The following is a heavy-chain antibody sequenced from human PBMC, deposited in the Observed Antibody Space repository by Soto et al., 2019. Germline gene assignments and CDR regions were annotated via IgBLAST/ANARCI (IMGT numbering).Heavy chain of an antibody. CDR3: ERGESGSSHYYYYYYMDV. CDR2: IYYSGST. J-gene: IGHJ6*03. Sequence: SETLSLTCTVSGVSISSYYWSWIRQPPGKGLEWIGYIYYSGSTNYNPSLKSRVTISVDTSKNQFSLKLSTVTAADTAVYYWERGESGSSHYYYYYYMDVWGKGTTVTVSS. V-gene: IGHV4-59*01. D-gene: IGHD1-26*01. CDR1: GVSISSYY.